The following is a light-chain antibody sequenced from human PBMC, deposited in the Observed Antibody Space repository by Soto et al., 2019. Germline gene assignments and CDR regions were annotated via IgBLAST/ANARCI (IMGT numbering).Light chain of an antibody. CDR1: SGHSSYA. Sequence: QSVLTQSPSASASLGASVKLTCTLSSGHSSYAIAWHQQQPEKGPRYLMKLNSDGSHSKGDGIPDRFSGSSSGAERYLTISSLQSEDEADYYCQTWGTGIRVFGGGTKLNVL. CDR2: LNSDGSH. J-gene: IGLJ2*01. CDR3: QTWGTGIRV. V-gene: IGLV4-69*01.